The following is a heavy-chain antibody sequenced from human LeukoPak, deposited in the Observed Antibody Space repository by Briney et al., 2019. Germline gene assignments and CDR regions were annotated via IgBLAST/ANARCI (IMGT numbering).Heavy chain of an antibody. J-gene: IGHJ4*02. CDR1: GFTVSSNY. Sequence: GGSLRLSCAASGFTVSSNYMSWVRQAPGKGLERVSVIYSGGTTYYADSVKGRFTISRDNSKNTLYLQMNSLRAEDTAVYYCARPGYDILTGYSIPFDYWGQGTLVTVSS. D-gene: IGHD3-9*01. CDR3: ARPGYDILTGYSIPFDY. V-gene: IGHV3-53*01. CDR2: IYSGGTT.